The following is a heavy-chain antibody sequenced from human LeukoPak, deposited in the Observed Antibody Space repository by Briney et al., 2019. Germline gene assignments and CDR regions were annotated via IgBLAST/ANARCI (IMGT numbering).Heavy chain of an antibody. CDR2: IYYSGST. CDR1: GGSISSYY. Sequence: SETLSLTCTVSGGSISSYYWSWIRQPPGKGLEWIGYIYYSGSTNYNPSLKSRVTISVDTSKNQFSLKMSSVTAADPAVYYCASGRYYGSGSQYNWFDPWGQGTPVTVSS. D-gene: IGHD3-10*01. J-gene: IGHJ5*02. CDR3: ASGRYYGSGSQYNWFDP. V-gene: IGHV4-59*01.